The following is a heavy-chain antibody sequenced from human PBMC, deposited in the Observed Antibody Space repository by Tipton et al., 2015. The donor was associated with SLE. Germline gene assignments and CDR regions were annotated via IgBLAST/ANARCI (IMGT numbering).Heavy chain of an antibody. D-gene: IGHD6-13*01. CDR2: TYYSGIT. CDR1: GGSMNSYY. Sequence: TLSLTCTVSGGSMNSYYWHWIRQSPGKGLEWIGFTYYSGITNYNPSLQGRVTIFVDRSNNQFSLVVNSVTAADTAVYYCARMSDEAEAGIPHFDLWGRGTLVTVSS. CDR3: ARMSDEAEAGIPHFDL. V-gene: IGHV4-59*08. J-gene: IGHJ2*01.